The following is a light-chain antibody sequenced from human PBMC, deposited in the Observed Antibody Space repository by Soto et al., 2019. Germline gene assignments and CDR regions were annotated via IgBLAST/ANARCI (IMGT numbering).Light chain of an antibody. CDR3: QQYNTWPPRT. V-gene: IGKV3-15*01. CDR2: GAS. J-gene: IGKJ1*01. CDR1: QSVSSN. Sequence: EIVMTQSPATLSVSPGERATLSCRASQSVSSNLAWYQQKPGQAPRLLIYGASTRATGIPARFSGSGSGTEFTLTISSLQSEDFAVYYCQQYNTWPPRTFGKGTKV.